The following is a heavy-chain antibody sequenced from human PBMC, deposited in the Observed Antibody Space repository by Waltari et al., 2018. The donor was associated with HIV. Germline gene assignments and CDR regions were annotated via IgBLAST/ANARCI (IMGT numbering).Heavy chain of an antibody. Sequence: QVQLVESGGGVVQPGRSLRLSCAASGFTFSSYSLHWVRQAPGKVLEGVAVISYDGRNKYYADSVKWRFTISRDNSKNTLTLQMNSLRAEDTALYYCARAMSGDYVVYYHGMDVWGQGTTVTVSS. V-gene: IGHV3-30*04. D-gene: IGHD4-17*01. CDR3: ARAMSGDYVVYYHGMDV. CDR2: ISYDGRNK. CDR1: GFTFSSYS. J-gene: IGHJ6*02.